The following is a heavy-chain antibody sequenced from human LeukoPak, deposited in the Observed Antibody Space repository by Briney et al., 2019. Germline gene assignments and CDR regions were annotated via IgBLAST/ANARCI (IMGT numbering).Heavy chain of an antibody. V-gene: IGHV4-4*07. CDR3: ARNYYDSSGYRGDWFDP. CDR2: IYTSGST. CDR1: GGSISSYY. J-gene: IGHJ5*02. Sequence: SETLSLTCTVSGGSISSYYWSWIRQPAGKGLEWIGRIYTSGSTNYNPSPKSRVTMSVDTSKNQFSLKLSSVTAADTAVYYCARNYYDSSGYRGDWFDPWGQGTLVTVSS. D-gene: IGHD3-22*01.